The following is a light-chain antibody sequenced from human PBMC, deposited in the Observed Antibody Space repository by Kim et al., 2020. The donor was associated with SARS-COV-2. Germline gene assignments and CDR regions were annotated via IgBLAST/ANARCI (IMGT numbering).Light chain of an antibody. CDR1: GGSIDDNY. CDR2: EDD. V-gene: IGLV6-57*03. Sequence: GNAVTISCPRSGGSIDDNYVQWYQQRPGGVPTTVIYEDDQRPSGVSDRFSGSIDNSSNSASLTISGLRTEDEADYYCQSYNRDNVLFGGGTKLTVL. CDR3: QSYNRDNVL. J-gene: IGLJ2*01.